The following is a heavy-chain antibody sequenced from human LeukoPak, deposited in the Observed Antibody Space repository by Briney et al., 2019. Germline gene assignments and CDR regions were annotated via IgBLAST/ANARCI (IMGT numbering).Heavy chain of an antibody. J-gene: IGHJ6*03. D-gene: IGHD3-3*01. Sequence: PSETLSLTCTVSGGSISSYYWSWIRQPAGKGLEWIGRIYTSGSTNYNPSLKSRVTMSVDTSKNQFSLKLSSVTAADTAVYYCARDRGDYDFWSGPTSRYYMDVWGKGTTVTVSS. V-gene: IGHV4-4*07. CDR2: IYTSGST. CDR1: GGSISSYY. CDR3: ARDRGDYDFWSGPTSRYYMDV.